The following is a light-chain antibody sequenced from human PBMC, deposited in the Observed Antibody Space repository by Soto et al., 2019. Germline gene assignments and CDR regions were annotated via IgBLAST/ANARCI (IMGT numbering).Light chain of an antibody. J-gene: IGKJ1*01. CDR1: QGISSW. CDR3: QHYNSYSEA. CDR2: AAS. Sequence: DIQMTQSRSSLSASVGDRVTIPCRATQGISSWLAWYHQKPGKAPKLPIYAASSLQSGVPSRFSGSGSGTDFTLTISSLQPEDVATYYCQHYNSYSEAFGQGTKVDIK. V-gene: IGKV1D-16*01.